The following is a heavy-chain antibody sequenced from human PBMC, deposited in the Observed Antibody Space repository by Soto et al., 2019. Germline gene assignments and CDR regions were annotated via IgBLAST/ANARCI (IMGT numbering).Heavy chain of an antibody. J-gene: IGHJ6*02. CDR3: ARGGGSGSSFVGYYYYTLDV. D-gene: IGHD1-26*01. Sequence: QVQLVESGGGVVQPGRSLRLSCTASGFTFSTYGMHWVRQAPGKGLEWVTVIWYDGSNKYYADSVKGRFTISRDNSKNTLYLQMNSLRADDTAVYYCARGGGSGSSFVGYYYYTLDVWGQGTTATVSS. V-gene: IGHV3-33*01. CDR2: IWYDGSNK. CDR1: GFTFSTYG.